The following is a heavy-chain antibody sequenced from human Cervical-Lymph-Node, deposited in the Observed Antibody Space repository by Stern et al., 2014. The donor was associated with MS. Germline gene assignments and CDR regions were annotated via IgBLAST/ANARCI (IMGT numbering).Heavy chain of an antibody. CDR3: ARDWGYCASTSCACDI. D-gene: IGHD2-2*01. J-gene: IGHJ3*02. V-gene: IGHV1-2*02. Sequence: QVQLLQSGAEVKKPGASVKVSCKASGYTFTDYYMHWVRQAPGQGLEWMGWINPRSGATKYAQKFQGRVTMTGDTSISTAYMDLSGLISDDTAVYFCARDWGYCASTSCACDIWGQGTVVTVSS. CDR2: INPRSGAT. CDR1: GYTFTDYY.